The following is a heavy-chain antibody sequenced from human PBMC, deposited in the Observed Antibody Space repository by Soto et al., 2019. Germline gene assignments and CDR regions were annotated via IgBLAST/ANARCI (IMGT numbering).Heavy chain of an antibody. CDR1: GGTFSSYA. Sequence: ASVKVSCKASGGTFSSYAISWVRQAPGQGLEWMGGIIPIFGTANYAQKFQGRVTITADESTSTAYMELSSLRSEDTAVYYCARDRRYSSSWYEFWGQGTLVTVSS. D-gene: IGHD6-13*01. V-gene: IGHV1-69*13. CDR2: IIPIFGTA. CDR3: ARDRRYSSSWYEF. J-gene: IGHJ4*02.